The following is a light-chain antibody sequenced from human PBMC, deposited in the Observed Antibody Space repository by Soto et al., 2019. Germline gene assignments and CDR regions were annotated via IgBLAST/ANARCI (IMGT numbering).Light chain of an antibody. V-gene: IGKV3-20*01. J-gene: IGKJ5*01. Sequence: EIVLTQFPGTLSLSPGERATLSCRAGQSVTSSSLAWYQQKVGRAPRVLIYGASNRATGIPDRFSGSGSGTDFTLTITGLEPEDFAVYYCQQYGSSPRTFGQGTRLEI. CDR2: GAS. CDR3: QQYGSSPRT. CDR1: QSVTSSS.